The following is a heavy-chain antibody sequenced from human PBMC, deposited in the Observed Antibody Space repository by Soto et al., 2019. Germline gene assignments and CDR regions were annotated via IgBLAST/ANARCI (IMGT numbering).Heavy chain of an antibody. CDR1: GGSISSSNW. D-gene: IGHD3-3*01. V-gene: IGHV4-4*02. CDR3: ARSQDYDFWSGYYPYYFDY. CDR2: IYHSGST. Sequence: QVQLQESGPGLVKPSGTLSLTCAVSGGSISSSNWWSWVRQPPGKGLEWIGAIYHSGSTNYNPSLKSRVTISVDKSKNQFSLKLSSVTAADAAVYYCARSQDYDFWSGYYPYYFDYWGQGTLVTVSS. J-gene: IGHJ4*02.